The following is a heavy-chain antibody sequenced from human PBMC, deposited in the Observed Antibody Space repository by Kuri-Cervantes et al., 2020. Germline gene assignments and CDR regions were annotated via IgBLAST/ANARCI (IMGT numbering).Heavy chain of an antibody. V-gene: IGHV3-53*01. CDR3: ARDHRGSSTRRSGMDV. D-gene: IGHD2-2*01. CDR1: GFTFSSYA. J-gene: IGHJ6*02. Sequence: GESLKISCAASGFTFSSYAMSWVRQAPGKGLEWVSVIYSGGSTYYADSVKGRFTISRDNSKNTLYLQMNSLRAEDTAVYYCARDHRGSSTRRSGMDVWGQGTTVTVSS. CDR2: IYSGGST.